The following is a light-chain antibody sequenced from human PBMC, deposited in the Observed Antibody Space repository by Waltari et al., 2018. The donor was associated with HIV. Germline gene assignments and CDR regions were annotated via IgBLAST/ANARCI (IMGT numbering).Light chain of an antibody. CDR3: QQSFTTPWT. Sequence: DIQMTQSSSSLSASVGDRVTITCRASQNIRSYLNWYQQKPRTAPKVLIYDASNLQSGVPSRFSGSGSGTDFTLTISSLQPEDFATYYCQQSFTTPWTFGQGTKVEIK. J-gene: IGKJ1*01. CDR1: QNIRSY. V-gene: IGKV1-39*01. CDR2: DAS.